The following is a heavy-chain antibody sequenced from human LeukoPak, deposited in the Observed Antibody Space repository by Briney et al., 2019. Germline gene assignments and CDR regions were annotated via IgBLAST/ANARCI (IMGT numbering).Heavy chain of an antibody. J-gene: IGHJ5*02. CDR1: GGSISSSSYY. CDR3: ARGKFNGRITRRTNWFDP. V-gene: IGHV4-39*01. Sequence: PSETLSLTCTVSGGSISSSSYYWGWIRQPPGKGLEWIGSIYYSGSTYYNPSLKSRVTISVDTSKNQFSLKLSSVTAADTAVYYCARGKFNGRITRRTNWFDPWGQGTLVTVSS. D-gene: IGHD3-10*01. CDR2: IYYSGST.